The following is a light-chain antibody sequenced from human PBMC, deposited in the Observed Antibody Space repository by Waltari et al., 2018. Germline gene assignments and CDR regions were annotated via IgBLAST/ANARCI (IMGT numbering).Light chain of an antibody. Sequence: QSALTQPRSVSGSPGQSATISCRGTSRDVGTYNFVSWYQPPPGNAPKLLIFDVVKRPSGVPDRFSGSKSGNTASLTISGLQTEDEADYYCCSYAGSYTFVFGGGTQLTVL. CDR1: SRDVGTYNF. CDR2: DVV. V-gene: IGLV2-11*01. CDR3: CSYAGSYTFV. J-gene: IGLJ7*01.